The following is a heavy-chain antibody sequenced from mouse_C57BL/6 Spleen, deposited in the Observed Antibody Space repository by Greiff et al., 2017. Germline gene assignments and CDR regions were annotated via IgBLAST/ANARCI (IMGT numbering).Heavy chain of an antibody. CDR2: INPNNGGT. D-gene: IGHD2-4*01. CDR3: ARVYYDYDGGDYFDY. Sequence: EVQLQQSGPELVKPGASVKISCKASGYTFTDYYMNWVKQSLGKSLEWIGDINPNNGGTSYNQKFKGKATLTVDKSSSTAYMELRSLTSEDSAVYYCARVYYDYDGGDYFDYWGQGTTLTVSS. J-gene: IGHJ2*01. CDR1: GYTFTDYY. V-gene: IGHV1-26*01.